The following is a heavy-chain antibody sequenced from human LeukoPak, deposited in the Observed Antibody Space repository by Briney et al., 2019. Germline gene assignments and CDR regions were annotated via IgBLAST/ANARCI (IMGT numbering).Heavy chain of an antibody. Sequence: PGGSLRLSCAASGFTFSSYWMHWVRQAPGKGLVWVSRINSDGSSTSYADSVKGRFTISRDNSKNTLYLQMNSLRAEDTAVYYCAREAYDSILMDWGQGTLVTVSS. J-gene: IGHJ4*02. CDR3: AREAYDSILMD. D-gene: IGHD3-22*01. V-gene: IGHV3-74*01. CDR2: INSDGSST. CDR1: GFTFSSYW.